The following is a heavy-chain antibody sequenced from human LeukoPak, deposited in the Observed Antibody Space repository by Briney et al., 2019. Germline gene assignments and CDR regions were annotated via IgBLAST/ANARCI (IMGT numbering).Heavy chain of an antibody. J-gene: IGHJ6*02. CDR1: GGSVSSGGNY. CDR3: ARGVEVVAAATTSYFGMDV. Sequence: PSETLSLTCTVSGGSVSSGGNYWSWIRQPPGKGLEWIGYIYHSGSTNYNPSLKSRVTILVDTSNNHFSLNLRSVTAADTAVYYCARGVEVVAAATTSYFGMDVWGQGITVTVSS. D-gene: IGHD2-15*01. CDR2: IYHSGST. V-gene: IGHV4-61*03.